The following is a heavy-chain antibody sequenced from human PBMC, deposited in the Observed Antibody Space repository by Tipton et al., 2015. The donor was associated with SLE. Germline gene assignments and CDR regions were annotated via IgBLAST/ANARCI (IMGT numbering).Heavy chain of an antibody. CDR2: IYYSGST. J-gene: IGHJ4*02. Sequence: TLSLTCTVSGGSISSSSYYWGWIRQPPGKGLEWIGSIYYSGSTYYNPSLKSRVTISVDTSKNQFSLKLSSVTAADTAVYYCARGLVNWNYLDYWGQGTLVTVSS. CDR3: ARGLVNWNYLDY. D-gene: IGHD1-20*01. CDR1: GGSISSSSYY. V-gene: IGHV4-39*07.